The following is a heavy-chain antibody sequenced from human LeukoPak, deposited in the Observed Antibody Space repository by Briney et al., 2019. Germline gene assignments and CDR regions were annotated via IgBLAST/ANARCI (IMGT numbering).Heavy chain of an antibody. CDR2: IKGDGSEQ. D-gene: IGHD3-10*02. V-gene: IGHV3-7*05. CDR1: GFTFSSYG. CDR3: ANMFTWAAF. Sequence: GGSLRLSCAASGFTFSSYGMNWVRQAPEKGLEWVANIKGDGSEQHYVDSVKGRFTISRDNAKNSVYLQMTRLRAEDTAVYYCANMFTWAAFWGQGTVVTVSS. J-gene: IGHJ4*02.